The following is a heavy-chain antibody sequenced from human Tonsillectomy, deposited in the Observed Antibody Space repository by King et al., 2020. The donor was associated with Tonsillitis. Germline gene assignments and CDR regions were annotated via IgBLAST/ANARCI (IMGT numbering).Heavy chain of an antibody. CDR1: GGSISSYY. Sequence: VQLQESGPGLVKPSETLSLTCTVSGGSISSYYWSWIRQPPGKRLEWIGYIDYSGSTHYRPSLKSRVTKSVDTSKNPFSLKLTSVTAAATAVYYCARGVLNTVTPLDYWGQGTLVTVSS. V-gene: IGHV4-59*01. J-gene: IGHJ4*02. D-gene: IGHD4-17*01. CDR3: ARGVLNTVTPLDY. CDR2: IDYSGST.